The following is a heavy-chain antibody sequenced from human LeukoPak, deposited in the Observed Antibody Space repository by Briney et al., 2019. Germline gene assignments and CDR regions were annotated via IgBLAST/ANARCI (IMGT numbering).Heavy chain of an antibody. CDR2: IIPIFGTA. J-gene: IGHJ6*03. CDR3: ARVSYDILTGYFGAYYYMDV. D-gene: IGHD3-9*01. V-gene: IGHV1-69*06. CDR1: GGTFSSYA. Sequence: ASVKVSCKASGGTFSSYAISWVRQAPGQGLEWMGGIIPIFGTANYAQKFQGRVTITADKSTSTAYMELSSLRSEDTAVYYCARVSYDILTGYFGAYYYMDVWGKGTTVTVSS.